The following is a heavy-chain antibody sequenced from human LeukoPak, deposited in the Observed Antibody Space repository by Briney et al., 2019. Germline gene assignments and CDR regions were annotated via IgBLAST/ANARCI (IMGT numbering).Heavy chain of an antibody. J-gene: IGHJ5*02. V-gene: IGHV4-39*01. D-gene: IGHD3-3*01. CDR3: ARHNDGYYDFWSGYALAWFDP. CDR1: GGSISSSSYY. CDR2: IYYSGST. Sequence: PSETLSLTCTVSGGSISSSSYYWGWIRQPPGKGLEWIESIYYSGSTYYNPSLKSRVTISVDTSKNQFSLKLSSVTAADTAVYYCARHNDGYYDFWSGYALAWFDPWGQGTLVTVSS.